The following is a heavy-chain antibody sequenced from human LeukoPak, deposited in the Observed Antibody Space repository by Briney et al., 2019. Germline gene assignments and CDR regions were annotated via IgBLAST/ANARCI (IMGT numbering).Heavy chain of an antibody. CDR1: GGSFSGYY. CDR2: INHSGST. V-gene: IGHV4-34*01. Sequence: SETLSLTCAVYGGSFSGYYWSWIRQPPGKGLEWIGEINHSGSTDYNPSLKSRVTISVDTSKNQFSLKLSSVTAADTALYYCAKGDFYNMDVWGKGTTVTVSS. J-gene: IGHJ6*03. D-gene: IGHD2-21*02. CDR3: AKGDFYNMDV.